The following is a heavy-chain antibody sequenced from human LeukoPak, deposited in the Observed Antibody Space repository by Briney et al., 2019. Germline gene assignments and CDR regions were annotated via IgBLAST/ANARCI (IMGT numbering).Heavy chain of an antibody. D-gene: IGHD3-22*01. V-gene: IGHV3-7*01. CDR3: ARGRYYYDSRGYYYYMDV. CDR2: IKQDGSER. CDR1: GFTFSSYW. J-gene: IGHJ6*03. Sequence: PGGSLRLSCAASGFTFSSYWMSWVRQAPGKGLEWVANIKQDGSERYYVDSVKGRFTISRDNAKNSLYLQMNSLRAEDTAVYYCARGRYYYDSRGYYYYMDVWGKGTTVTVSS.